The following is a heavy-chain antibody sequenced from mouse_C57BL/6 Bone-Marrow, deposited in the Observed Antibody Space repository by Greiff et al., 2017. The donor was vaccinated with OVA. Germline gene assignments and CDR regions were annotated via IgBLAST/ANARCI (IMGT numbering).Heavy chain of an antibody. J-gene: IGHJ1*03. CDR2: INPSNGGT. CDR3: ASSLYYYGSSSWWYFDV. V-gene: IGHV1-53*01. CDR1: GYTFTSYW. Sequence: VQLQQPGTELVKPGASVKLSCKASGYTFTSYWMHWVKQRPGQGLEWIGNINPSNGGTNYNEKFKSKATLPVATSSSTAYMQLCSLTSEDSAVYYCASSLYYYGSSSWWYFDVWGTGTTVTVSS. D-gene: IGHD1-1*01.